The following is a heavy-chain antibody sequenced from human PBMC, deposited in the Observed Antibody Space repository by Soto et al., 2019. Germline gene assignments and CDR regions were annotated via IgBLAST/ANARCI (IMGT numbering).Heavy chain of an antibody. CDR2: FQYSGSS. V-gene: IGHV4-61*03. CDR3: ATFYAGVGGRGQ. Sequence: QVQLQESGPGLVKPSETLSLTCTVSGDSVTSGSHHWSWIRQPPGKGLEWVGQFQYSGSSNYNPSLGCRRPISFDTSRNDCSLKLASVTAPDTAVYYCATFYAGVGGRGQWGQGTVVTVSS. CDR1: GDSVTSGSHH. J-gene: IGHJ4*02. D-gene: IGHD3-16*01.